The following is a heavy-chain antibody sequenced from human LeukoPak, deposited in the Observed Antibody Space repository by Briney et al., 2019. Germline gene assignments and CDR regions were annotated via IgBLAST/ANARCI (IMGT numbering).Heavy chain of an antibody. CDR3: AKDLERYSSSWYWDY. CDR1: GFTFSSYA. Sequence: GGSLRLSCAASGFTFSSYAMSWVRQAPGKGLEWVSAISGSGGSTYYADSVKGRFTISRDNSKNTLYLQMNSLRAEDTAVYYCAKDLERYSSSWYWDYWGQGTLVTVSS. J-gene: IGHJ4*02. V-gene: IGHV3-23*01. D-gene: IGHD6-13*01. CDR2: ISGSGGST.